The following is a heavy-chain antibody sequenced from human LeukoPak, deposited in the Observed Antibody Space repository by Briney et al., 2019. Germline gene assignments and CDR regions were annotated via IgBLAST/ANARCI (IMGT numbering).Heavy chain of an antibody. CDR3: ARERSAFGGVILSYYFDY. J-gene: IGHJ4*02. CDR1: XFXXXSXX. CDR2: XSYDGSNK. Sequence: CAAXXFXXXSXXMHWVXQXPXXXXXXXXXXSYDGSNKYYADSVKGRFTISRDNSKNTLYLQMNSLRAEDTAVYYCARERSAFGGVILSYYFDYWGQGTLVTVSS. V-gene: IGHV3-30-3*01. D-gene: IGHD3-16*02.